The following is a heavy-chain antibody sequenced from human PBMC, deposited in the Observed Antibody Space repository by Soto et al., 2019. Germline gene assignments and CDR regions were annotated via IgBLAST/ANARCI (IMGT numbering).Heavy chain of an antibody. CDR1: GYSFTSYW. J-gene: IGHJ4*02. D-gene: IGHD5-18*01. Sequence: GESLKISCKGSGYSFTSYWISWVRQMPGKGLEWMGRIDPSDSYTNYSPSSQGHVTISADKSISTAYLQWSSLKASDTAMYYCARLDTAWRYFDYWGQGALVTVSS. V-gene: IGHV5-10-1*01. CDR3: ARLDTAWRYFDY. CDR2: IDPSDSYT.